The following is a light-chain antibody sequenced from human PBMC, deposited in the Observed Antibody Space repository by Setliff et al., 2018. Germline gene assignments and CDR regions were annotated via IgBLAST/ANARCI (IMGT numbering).Light chain of an antibody. V-gene: IGLV2-8*01. J-gene: IGLJ1*01. Sequence: QSALTQPPSASGSPGQSVTISCTGTTRDVGGYDYVSWYQQHPDKAPKLILYEVTKRPSGVPDRFSGSKSGNTASLTVSGLQADDEADYYCSAYAGSNNWGVFGTGTRSPS. CDR2: EVT. CDR1: TRDVGGYDY. CDR3: SAYAGSNNWGV.